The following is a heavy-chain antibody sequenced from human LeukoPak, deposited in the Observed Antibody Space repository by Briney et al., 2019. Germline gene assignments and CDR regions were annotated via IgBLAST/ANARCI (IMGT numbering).Heavy chain of an antibody. Sequence: TGGSLRLSCAASGFTFNSYTMNWVRQAPGKGLEWVSFISTSSNYIYYADSVKGRFTISRDNAKNSLYLQMNSLRAEDTAVYYCSSRGINYYDSGGYTYWGQGTLVTVSS. D-gene: IGHD3-22*01. CDR3: SSRGINYYDSGGYTY. V-gene: IGHV3-21*01. J-gene: IGHJ4*02. CDR1: GFTFNSYT. CDR2: ISTSSNYI.